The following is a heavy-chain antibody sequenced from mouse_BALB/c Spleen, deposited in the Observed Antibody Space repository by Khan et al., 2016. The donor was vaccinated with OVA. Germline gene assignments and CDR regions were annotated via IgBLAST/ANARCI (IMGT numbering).Heavy chain of an antibody. D-gene: IGHD1-1*01. Sequence: EVQLVESGPDLVKPSQSLSLTCPVTGYSITSGYSWYWIRQFPGNKLEWMGYIHYSGSTNYNPSLKSRISITRDTSKNQFFLQLNSVTTEDTATYYCARAGTTVVAYWYFDVWGAGTTVTVSS. CDR2: IHYSGST. CDR3: ARAGTTVVAYWYFDV. V-gene: IGHV3-1*02. J-gene: IGHJ1*01. CDR1: GYSITSGYS.